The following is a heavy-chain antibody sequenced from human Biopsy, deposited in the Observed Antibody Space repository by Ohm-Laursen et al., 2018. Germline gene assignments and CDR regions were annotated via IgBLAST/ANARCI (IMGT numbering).Heavy chain of an antibody. Sequence: SSVKVSCKASGYTFTTYYIHWVRQAPGQGLEWMGIINPGGNSTAYTQNFQGRVTMTWDTSTTTVYMELSSLRSDDTAVYYCARDRWPHVTLLGLVVFDFWGQGTTVTVSS. V-gene: IGHV1-46*01. CDR1: GYTFTTYY. CDR3: ARDRWPHVTLLGLVVFDF. J-gene: IGHJ6*02. D-gene: IGHD3-3*01. CDR2: INPGGNST.